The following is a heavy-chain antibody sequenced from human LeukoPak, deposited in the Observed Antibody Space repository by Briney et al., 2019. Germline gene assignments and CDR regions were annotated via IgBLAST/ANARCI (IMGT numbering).Heavy chain of an antibody. CDR1: GFTVSSNY. CDR3: ARDPGIAVASTRPRYYYYYGMDV. J-gene: IGHJ6*02. CDR2: IYSGGST. D-gene: IGHD6-19*01. Sequence: GGSLRLSCAASGFTVSSNYMSWVRQAPGKGLEWVSVIYSGGSTYYADSVKGRFTISRHNSKNTLYLQMNSLRAEDTAVYYCARDPGIAVASTRPRYYYYYGMDVWGQGTTVTVSS. V-gene: IGHV3-53*04.